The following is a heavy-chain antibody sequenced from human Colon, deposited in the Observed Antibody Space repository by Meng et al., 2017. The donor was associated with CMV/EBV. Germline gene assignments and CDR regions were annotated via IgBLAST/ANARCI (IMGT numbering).Heavy chain of an antibody. V-gene: IGHV6-1*01. CDR3: ARGWELGS. Sequence: HLPQSLPGLLIPSHTLSPTFAISGEIVSSDIAAWNVIRQSPSRGLEWLGRTYYRSQWYFDYEVSVIGRITINADTSKNEFSLQLRSVTPDDTAVYYCARGWELGSWGQGTLVTVSS. CDR2: TYYRSQWYF. D-gene: IGHD1-26*01. J-gene: IGHJ4*02. CDR1: GEIVSSDIAA.